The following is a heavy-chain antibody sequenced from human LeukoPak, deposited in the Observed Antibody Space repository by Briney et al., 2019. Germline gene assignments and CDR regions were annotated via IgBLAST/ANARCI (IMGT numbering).Heavy chain of an antibody. CDR3: ARHNCYDS. CDR2: IYGGDSNT. V-gene: IGHV5-51*01. Sequence: GESLKISCKGSGYTFSNFWIAWVRQMPGKGLEWMGMIYGGDSNTRYSPSFQGQVTISADKSTGTAYLQWASLTASDTAMYYCARHNCYDSWGKGTLVTVSS. D-gene: IGHD3-16*01. CDR1: GYTFSNFW. J-gene: IGHJ4*02.